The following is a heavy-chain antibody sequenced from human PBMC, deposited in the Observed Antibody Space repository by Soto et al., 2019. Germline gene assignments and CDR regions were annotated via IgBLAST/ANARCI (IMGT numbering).Heavy chain of an antibody. Sequence: QVQLQESGPGLVKPSETLSLTCTVSGGSISSYYWSWIRQPPGKGLEWIGYIYYSGSTNYNPSLKSRVTISVDTSKNQFSLKLSSVTAADTAVYYCARDLYGGWYGEGGFDYWGQGTLVTVSS. D-gene: IGHD6-19*01. J-gene: IGHJ4*02. CDR2: IYYSGST. CDR1: GGSISSYY. V-gene: IGHV4-59*01. CDR3: ARDLYGGWYGEGGFDY.